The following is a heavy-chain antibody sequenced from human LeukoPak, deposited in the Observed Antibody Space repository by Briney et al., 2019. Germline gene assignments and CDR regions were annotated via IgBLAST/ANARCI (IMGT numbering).Heavy chain of an antibody. CDR3: AREGPGYYGSGNFDS. CDR1: GYTLSTYA. CDR2: INTNTGKQ. Sequence: ASVKVSCKASGYTLSTYAMNGVRQAPEQGLEWMGWINTNTGKQTYAQGFTGRFVFSLDTSVSTAYLKISSLKAEDTAVYYCAREGPGYYGSGNFDSWGQGTLVTVSS. J-gene: IGHJ4*02. D-gene: IGHD3-10*01. V-gene: IGHV7-4-1*02.